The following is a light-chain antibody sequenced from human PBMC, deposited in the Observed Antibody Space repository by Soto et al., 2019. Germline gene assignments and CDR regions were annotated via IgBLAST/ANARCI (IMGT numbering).Light chain of an antibody. V-gene: IGLV1-40*01. CDR3: QSYDTGLGFWV. CDR2: DNT. J-gene: IGLJ3*02. Sequence: QSVLTQPPSVSGAPGQRVTISCTGTGSNIGAGYDVHWYQQPPGAAPKLLMYDNTNRPSGVPDRFSGSKSGTSASLAITGPQAEDEADYCCQSYDTGLGFWVLGGGTQLTVL. CDR1: GSNIGAGYD.